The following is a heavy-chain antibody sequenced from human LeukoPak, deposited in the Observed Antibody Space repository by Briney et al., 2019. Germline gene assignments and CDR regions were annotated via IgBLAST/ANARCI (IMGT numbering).Heavy chain of an antibody. CDR2: IYYSGST. CDR1: GGSISSGGYY. CDR3: ARDPPDIVVVPAAKDDY. Sequence: PSQTLSLTCTVSGGSISSGGYYWSWIRQHPGKGLEWIGYIYYSGSTYYNPSLKSRVTISVDTSKNQFSLKLSSVTAADTAVYYCARDPPDIVVVPAAKDDYWGQGTLVTVSS. V-gene: IGHV4-31*03. D-gene: IGHD2-2*01. J-gene: IGHJ4*02.